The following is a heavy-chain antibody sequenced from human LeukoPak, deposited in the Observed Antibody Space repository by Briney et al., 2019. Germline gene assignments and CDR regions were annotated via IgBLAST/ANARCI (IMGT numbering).Heavy chain of an antibody. D-gene: IGHD2-15*01. V-gene: IGHV4-59*01. CDR2: IFYSGST. J-gene: IGHJ5*02. Sequence: SETLSLTCAVYGGSSSSYYWSWIRQPPGKGLEWIGYIFYSGSTKYNPSLKSRVTISVDTSKNQFSLKLNSVTAADTAVYYCARGAPLSGYCSGGRCYSNWFDPWGQGTLVTVPS. CDR3: ARGAPLSGYCSGGRCYSNWFDP. CDR1: GGSSSSYY.